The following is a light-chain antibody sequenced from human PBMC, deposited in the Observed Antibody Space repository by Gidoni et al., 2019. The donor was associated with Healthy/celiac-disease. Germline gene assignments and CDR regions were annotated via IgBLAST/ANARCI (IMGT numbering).Light chain of an antibody. CDR3: QQYNSYSRT. Sequence: DIQMTQPPSTLSAPAGDRVTITCRASQSISSWLAWYQQKPGKAPKLLIYKASSLESGVPSRFSGSGSGTEFTLTISSLQPDDFATYYCQQYNSYSRTFGQGTKVEIK. V-gene: IGKV1-5*03. CDR1: QSISSW. CDR2: KAS. J-gene: IGKJ1*01.